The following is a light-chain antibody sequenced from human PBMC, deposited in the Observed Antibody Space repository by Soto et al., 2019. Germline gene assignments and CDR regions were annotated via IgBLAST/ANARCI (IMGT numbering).Light chain of an antibody. Sequence: QSALTQPASVSGSPGQSITISCTGTSSDVGGYNYVSWYQQHPGTAPKLMIYEVSNRPSGVSNRFSGSKSGNTASLTISGLQAEDEDDDYCSSYTGSSTWVFGGGTKLTVL. CDR2: EVS. CDR3: SSYTGSSTWV. J-gene: IGLJ3*02. CDR1: SSDVGGYNY. V-gene: IGLV2-14*01.